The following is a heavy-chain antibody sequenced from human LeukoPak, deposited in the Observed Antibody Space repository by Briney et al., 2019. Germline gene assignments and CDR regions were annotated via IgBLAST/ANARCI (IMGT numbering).Heavy chain of an antibody. Sequence: GSSVKVSCKASGGTFSSYTISWVRQAPGQGLEWMGRIIPILGIANYAQKFQGRVTITADKSTSTAYMELSSLRSEDTAVYYCASSGRPGGRDGYNENYWGQGTPVTVSS. CDR2: IIPILGIA. CDR1: GGTFSSYT. CDR3: ASSGRPGGRDGYNENY. V-gene: IGHV1-69*02. D-gene: IGHD5-24*01. J-gene: IGHJ4*02.